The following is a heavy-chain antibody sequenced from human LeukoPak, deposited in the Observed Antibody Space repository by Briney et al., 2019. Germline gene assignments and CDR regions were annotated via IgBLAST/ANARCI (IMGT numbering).Heavy chain of an antibody. D-gene: IGHD1-26*01. CDR2: INPSGGST. V-gene: IGHV1-46*01. J-gene: IGHJ4*02. CDR1: GYTFTSYY. CDR3: ARGTYSGSFFGNWYFDY. Sequence: ASVKVSCKASGYTFTSYYMHWVRQAPGQGLEWMGIINPSGGSTSYAQKFQGRVTMTRDMSTSTVYMELSSLRSEDTAVYYCARGTYSGSFFGNWYFDYWGQGALVTVSS.